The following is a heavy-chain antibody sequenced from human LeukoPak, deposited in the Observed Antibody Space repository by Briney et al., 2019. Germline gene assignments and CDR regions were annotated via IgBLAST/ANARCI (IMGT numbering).Heavy chain of an antibody. CDR2: ISGDGGTT. J-gene: IGHJ4*02. CDR3: AKDYY. CDR1: GFTFDDYP. V-gene: IGHV3-43*02. Sequence: GGSLRLSCAGSGFTFDDYPMHWVRQFPGKGLEWLSLISGDGGTTYYADSVKGRFTISRDNSKNLLYLQMHRLTTEDTALCYCAKDYYWGQGTLVTVSS.